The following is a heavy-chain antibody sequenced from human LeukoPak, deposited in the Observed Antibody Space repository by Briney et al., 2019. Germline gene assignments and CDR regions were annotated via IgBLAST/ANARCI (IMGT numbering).Heavy chain of an antibody. V-gene: IGHV3-30*18. CDR1: GFTFNKYG. CDR2: RSDDGSAQ. CDR3: AKDRDPYSSGTWDS. D-gene: IGHD3-22*01. J-gene: IGHJ1*01. Sequence: PGGSLRLSCIASGFTFNKYGMHWVRQAPGKGLEWVAVRSDDGSAQHHADSVRGRFTISRDNSKNTLSLQMNSLRPEDTAMYFCAKDRDPYSSGTWDSWGQGTLVIVSS.